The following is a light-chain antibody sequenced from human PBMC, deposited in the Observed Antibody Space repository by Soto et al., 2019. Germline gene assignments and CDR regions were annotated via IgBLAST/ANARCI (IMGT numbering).Light chain of an antibody. J-gene: IGKJ3*01. Sequence: DIQMTQSPSSLSASVGDRVTITCRASQTISGYLNWYQQKPGKAPELLIYAASSLQSGVPSRFSGSGSGTDFTLTISSLQPEDFATYYCQQSYTTPLFGPGTKVDIK. CDR1: QTISGY. CDR3: QQSYTTPL. V-gene: IGKV1-39*01. CDR2: AAS.